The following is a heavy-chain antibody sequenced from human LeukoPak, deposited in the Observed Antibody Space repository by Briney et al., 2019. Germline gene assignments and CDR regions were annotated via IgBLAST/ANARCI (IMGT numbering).Heavy chain of an antibody. J-gene: IGHJ4*02. V-gene: IGHV1-8*01. Sequence: ASVTVSCKASGYTFTSYDINWVRQATGQGLEWMGWMNPNSGNTGYAQKFQGRVTMTRNTSISTAYMELSSLRSEDTAVYYCARGRRIAAAGGYYFDYWGQGTLVTVSS. CDR1: GYTFTSYD. D-gene: IGHD6-13*01. CDR3: ARGRRIAAAGGYYFDY. CDR2: MNPNSGNT.